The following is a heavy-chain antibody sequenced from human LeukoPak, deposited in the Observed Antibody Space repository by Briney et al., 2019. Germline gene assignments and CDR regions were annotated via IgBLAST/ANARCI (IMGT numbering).Heavy chain of an antibody. CDR3: ARTPYYDSSGYGLRWNAFGI. CDR1: GYTFTSYA. Sequence: SVKVSCKASGYTFTSYAISWVRQAPGQGLEWMGRIIPILGIANYAQKFQGRVTITADKSTSTAYMELSSLRSEDTAVYYCARTPYYDSSGYGLRWNAFGIWGQGTMVTVSS. V-gene: IGHV1-69*04. J-gene: IGHJ3*02. D-gene: IGHD3-22*01. CDR2: IIPILGIA.